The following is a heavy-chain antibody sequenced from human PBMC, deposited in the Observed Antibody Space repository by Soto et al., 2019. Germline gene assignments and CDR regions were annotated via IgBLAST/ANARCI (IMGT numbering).Heavy chain of an antibody. CDR2: IWYDGSNK. V-gene: IGHV3-33*01. Sequence: QVQLVESGGGVVQPGRSLRLSCAASGFTFSSYGMHWVRQAPGKGLEWVAVIWYDGSNKYYADSVKGRFTISRDNSKNTLYLQMNSLRAEDTAVYYCAREGDSSSWHDYYFDYWGQGTLVTVSS. CDR3: AREGDSSSWHDYYFDY. D-gene: IGHD6-13*01. J-gene: IGHJ4*02. CDR1: GFTFSSYG.